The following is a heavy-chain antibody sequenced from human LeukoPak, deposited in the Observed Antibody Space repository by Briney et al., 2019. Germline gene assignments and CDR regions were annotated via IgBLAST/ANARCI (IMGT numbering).Heavy chain of an antibody. V-gene: IGHV4-39*01. CDR3: ARPAHGDYASY. D-gene: IGHD4-17*01. CDR1: GGSISSSSYY. CDR2: IYYSGST. J-gene: IGHJ4*02. Sequence: SETLSLTCTVSGGSISSSSYYWGWIPQPPGKGLEWNGSIYYSGSTYYNPSLQSRITISVDTSKNQLSLKLSTVTAADTAVYYCARPAHGDYASYWGQGTLVTVSS.